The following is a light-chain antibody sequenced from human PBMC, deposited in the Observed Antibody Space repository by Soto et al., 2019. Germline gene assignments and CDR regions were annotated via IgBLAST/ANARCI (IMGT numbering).Light chain of an antibody. CDR2: LNSDGSH. Sequence: QLVLTQSPSASASLGASVKLTCTLSSGHSSYAIAWHQQQPEKGPRYLMKLNSDGSHSKGDGIPDRFSGSSSGAERYRTISSLQSEDEADYYCQTRGTGIHYVCGTGTKLTVL. J-gene: IGLJ1*01. V-gene: IGLV4-69*01. CDR3: QTRGTGIHYV. CDR1: SGHSSYA.